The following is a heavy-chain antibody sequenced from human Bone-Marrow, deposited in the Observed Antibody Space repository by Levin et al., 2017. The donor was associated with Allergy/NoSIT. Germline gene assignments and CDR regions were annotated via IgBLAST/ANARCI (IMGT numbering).Heavy chain of an antibody. D-gene: IGHD5-24*01. J-gene: IGHJ5*02. V-gene: IGHV3-23*01. CDR2: IIGDGRT. CDR1: GFTFNNYA. CDR3: AKGKATDAVDWFDP. Sequence: PGESLKISCAASGFTFNNYALTWVRQAAGKGLEWVSTIIGDGRTFYADSVKGRFTVSKDDSKNTMFLQLDSLRAEDTAVYYCAKGKATDAVDWFDPWGQGTLVTVSS.